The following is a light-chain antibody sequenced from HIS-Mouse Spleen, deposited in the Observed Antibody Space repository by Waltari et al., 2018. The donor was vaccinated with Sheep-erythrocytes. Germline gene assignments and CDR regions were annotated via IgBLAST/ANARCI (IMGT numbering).Light chain of an antibody. J-gene: IGLJ2*01. CDR1: KLGDKY. V-gene: IGLV3-1*01. CDR3: QAWDSSIVV. Sequence: SSELTQPPSVSVSPGQTASITCSGDKLGDKYACWYQQKPGQYPVLGIYQDTKRPSGIPERISGSNSGNTSTLTISGTQAMDEADYYCQAWDSSIVVFGGGTKLTVL. CDR2: QDT.